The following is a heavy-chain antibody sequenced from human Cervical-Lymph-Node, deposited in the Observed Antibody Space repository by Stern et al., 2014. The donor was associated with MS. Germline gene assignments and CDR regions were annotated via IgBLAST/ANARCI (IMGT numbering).Heavy chain of an antibody. Sequence: MQLVESGAEVKKPGSSVKVSCKASGGTFSSYAINWVRQAPGQGLEWMGGIIPIFGTANYAQKFQGRVTITADESTSAAYMELSSLRSEDTAVYYCARSEGLVVVADNWFDPWGQGTLVTVSS. V-gene: IGHV1-69*01. D-gene: IGHD2-15*01. J-gene: IGHJ5*02. CDR1: GGTFSSYA. CDR3: ARSEGLVVVADNWFDP. CDR2: IIPIFGTA.